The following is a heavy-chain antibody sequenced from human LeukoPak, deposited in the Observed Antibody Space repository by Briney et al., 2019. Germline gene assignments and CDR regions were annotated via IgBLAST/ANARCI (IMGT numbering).Heavy chain of an antibody. CDR2: ISAYNGNT. D-gene: IGHD1-26*01. CDR3: ARDRHSGSYGTFDP. CDR1: GYTFTSYC. V-gene: IGHV1-18*01. J-gene: IGHJ5*02. Sequence: GASVKVSCKASGYTFTSYCISWARQAPGQGLEWMGWISAYNGNTNFAQKLQGRVTMTTDASTSTAYMELSSLRSEDTAVYYCARDRHSGSYGTFDPWGQGTLVTVSS.